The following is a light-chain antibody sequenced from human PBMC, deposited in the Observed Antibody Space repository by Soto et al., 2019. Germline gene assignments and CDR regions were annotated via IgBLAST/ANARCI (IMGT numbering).Light chain of an antibody. CDR3: QQYDNLPPFT. CDR1: QDISNY. Sequence: DLPMTQSPSSLSASVGDRVTITCQASQDISNYLNWYQQKPGKAPKLLIYDASNLETGVPSRFSGSGSGTDFTCTISSLQPEDIATYYCQQYDNLPPFTFGPGTKVDIK. CDR2: DAS. V-gene: IGKV1-33*01. J-gene: IGKJ3*01.